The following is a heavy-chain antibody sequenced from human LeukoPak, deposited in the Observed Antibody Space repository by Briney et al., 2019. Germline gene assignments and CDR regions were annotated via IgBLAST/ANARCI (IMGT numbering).Heavy chain of an antibody. J-gene: IGHJ4*02. CDR2: INPNSGGT. D-gene: IGHD1-26*01. CDR1: GYTFTGYY. V-gene: IGHV1-2*02. CDR3: ARERDGSGSYGVLDY. Sequence: ASVKVSCKASGYTFTGYYMHWVRQAPGQGLEWMGWINPNSGGTNYAQKFQGRVTMTRDTSISTAYMELSRLRSDDTAVHYCARERDGSGSYGVLDYWGQGTLVTVSS.